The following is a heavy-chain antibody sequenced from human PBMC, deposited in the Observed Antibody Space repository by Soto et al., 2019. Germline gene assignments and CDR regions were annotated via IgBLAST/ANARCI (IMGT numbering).Heavy chain of an antibody. Sequence: QVQLVESGGGVVQPGRSLRLSCAASGFTFSSYGMHWVRQAPGKGLEWVAVISYDGSNKYYADSVKGRFTISRDNSQNTLYLQMNSLRAEDTAVYYWAKGGYSYGYPLGHWGQGTLVTVSS. V-gene: IGHV3-30*18. CDR3: AKGGYSYGYPLGH. CDR1: GFTFSSYG. D-gene: IGHD5-18*01. CDR2: ISYDGSNK. J-gene: IGHJ4*02.